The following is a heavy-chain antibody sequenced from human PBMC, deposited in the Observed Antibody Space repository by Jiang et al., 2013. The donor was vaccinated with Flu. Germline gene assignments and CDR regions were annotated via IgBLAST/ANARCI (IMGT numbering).Heavy chain of an antibody. J-gene: IGHJ4*02. V-gene: IGHV4-4*07. CDR2: IYISGST. Sequence: GPGLVKPSETLSLTCAVSGGSISIYYWTWIRQPAGKGLEWIGRIYISGSTNYNPSLKSRVTMSMDTSKKHISLELSSVTAAGTAVYYCAGGSGRHFEYWGQGTLVTVSS. D-gene: IGHD1-1*01. CDR1: GGSISIYY. CDR3: AGGSGRHFEY.